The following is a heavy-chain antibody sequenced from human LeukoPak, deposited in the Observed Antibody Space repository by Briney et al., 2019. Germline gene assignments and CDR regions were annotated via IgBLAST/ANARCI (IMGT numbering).Heavy chain of an antibody. D-gene: IGHD6-13*01. J-gene: IGHJ4*02. CDR1: GFTFSSYE. CDR2: ISSSGSTI. CDR3: ARLVAAAGTRWNDY. Sequence: QAGGSLRLSCAASGFTFSSYEMNWVRQAPGKGLEWVSYISSSGSTIYYADSVKGRFTISRDNAKNSLYLQMNSLRAEDTAVYYCARLVAAAGTRWNDYWGQGTLVTVSS. V-gene: IGHV3-48*03.